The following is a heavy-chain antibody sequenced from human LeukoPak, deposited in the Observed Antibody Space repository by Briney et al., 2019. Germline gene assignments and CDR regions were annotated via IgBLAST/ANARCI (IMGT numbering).Heavy chain of an antibody. CDR3: AKAVPSSYYGSGSYWDAFDI. Sequence: GGSLRLSCVVSGFTFSSYGMHWVRQAPGKGLEWVAVISSDGGSKDYADSVKGRFTISRDNSKNTLNLQMNSLRAEDTAVYYCAKAVPSSYYGSGSYWDAFDIWGQGTMVTVS. V-gene: IGHV3-30*18. CDR1: GFTFSSYG. J-gene: IGHJ3*02. CDR2: ISSDGGSK. D-gene: IGHD3-10*01.